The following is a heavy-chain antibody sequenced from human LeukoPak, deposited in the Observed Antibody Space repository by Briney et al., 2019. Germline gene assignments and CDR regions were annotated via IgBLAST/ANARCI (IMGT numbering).Heavy chain of an antibody. V-gene: IGHV4-59*01. CDR1: GGSISSYY. Sequence: SETLSLTCTVSGGSISSYYWSWIRQPPGKGLEWIGYIYYSGSTNYNPSLKSRVTISVDTSKNQFSLKLSSVTAADTAVYYCARGYGDYDSRDYWGQGTLVTVSS. D-gene: IGHD4-17*01. CDR2: IYYSGST. J-gene: IGHJ4*02. CDR3: ARGYGDYDSRDY.